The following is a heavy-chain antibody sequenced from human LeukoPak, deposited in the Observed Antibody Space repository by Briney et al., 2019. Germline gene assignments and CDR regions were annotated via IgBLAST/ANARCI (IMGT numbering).Heavy chain of an antibody. V-gene: IGHV4-61*02. CDR3: ARAVGSSDFDP. D-gene: IGHD2-2*01. CDR1: GGSISSGSYY. Sequence: SETLSLTCTVSGGSISSGSYYWNWIRQPAGKGLEWVGRIFTSGSTNYNPSLKSRVTILVDTSKNQFSLKLSSVTAADTAVYYCARAVGSSDFDPWGQGTLVTVSS. J-gene: IGHJ5*02. CDR2: IFTSGST.